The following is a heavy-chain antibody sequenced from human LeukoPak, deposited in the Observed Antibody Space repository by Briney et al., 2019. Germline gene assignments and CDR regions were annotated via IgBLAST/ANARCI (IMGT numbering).Heavy chain of an antibody. D-gene: IGHD1-1*01. CDR2: INPSGGST. CDR1: GGTFSSYA. CDR3: AILRYYWNNLDP. Sequence: ASVKVSCKASGGTFSSYAISWVRQAPGQGLEWMGIINPSGGSTIYAQKFQGRVTMTRDTSTSTVYMELSSLRSEDTAVYCCAILRYYWNNLDPWGQGTLVTVSS. V-gene: IGHV1-46*01. J-gene: IGHJ5*02.